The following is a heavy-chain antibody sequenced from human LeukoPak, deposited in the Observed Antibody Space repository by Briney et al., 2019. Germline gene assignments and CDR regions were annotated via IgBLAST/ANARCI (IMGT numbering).Heavy chain of an antibody. CDR2: IYYSGST. Sequence: PSETLSLTCTVSGGSISSYYWSWIRQPPGKGLEWIGYIYYSGSTNYNPSLKSRVTISVDTSKNQFSLKLSSVTAADTAVYYCARLYCGGDCYQFDYWGQGTLVTVSS. D-gene: IGHD2-21*02. V-gene: IGHV4-59*01. J-gene: IGHJ4*02. CDR3: ARLYCGGDCYQFDY. CDR1: GGSISSYY.